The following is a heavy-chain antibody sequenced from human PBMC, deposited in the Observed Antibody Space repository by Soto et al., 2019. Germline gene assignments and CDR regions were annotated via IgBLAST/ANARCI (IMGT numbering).Heavy chain of an antibody. CDR2: ISNSGST. V-gene: IGHV3-23*01. CDR3: AKLLGISGWSFDY. J-gene: IGHJ4*02. CDR1: GFTFNIYA. D-gene: IGHD3-22*01. Sequence: EVQVLESGGGLVQPGGSLRLSCAASGFTFNIYAMSWVRQVPGKGLEWVSTISNSGSTHSADSVKGRFTISRDNSKNTVYFQMNSLRAEDTAVHYCAKLLGISGWSFDYWGQGTLVTVSS.